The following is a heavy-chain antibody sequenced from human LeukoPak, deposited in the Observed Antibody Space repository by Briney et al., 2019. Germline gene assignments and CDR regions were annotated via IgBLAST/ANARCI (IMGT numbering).Heavy chain of an antibody. J-gene: IGHJ3*02. V-gene: IGHV3-23*01. CDR2: ISGSGGST. CDR3: AKDPTDRLEAFDI. CDR1: GFTFSSYA. Sequence: GGSLRLSCAASGFTFSSYAMSWVRQAPGKGLEWVSAISGSGGSTYYAGSVKGRFTISRDNSKNTLYLQMNSLRAEDTAVYYCAKDPTDRLEAFDIWGQGTMVTVSS. D-gene: IGHD3-3*01.